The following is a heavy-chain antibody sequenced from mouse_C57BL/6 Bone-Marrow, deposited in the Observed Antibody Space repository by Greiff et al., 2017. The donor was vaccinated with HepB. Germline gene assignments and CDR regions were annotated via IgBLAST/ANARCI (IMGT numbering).Heavy chain of an antibody. D-gene: IGHD1-1*01. CDR3: TRDYGSSYDGDY. CDR2: IDPETGGT. J-gene: IGHJ2*01. V-gene: IGHV1-15*01. CDR1: GYTFTDHE. Sequence: VQLQESGAELVRPGASVTLSCKASGYTFTDHEMHWVKQTPVHGLEWIGAIDPETGGTAYNQKFKGKAILTADKSSSTAYMELRSLTSEDSAVYYCTRDYGSSYDGDYWGQGTTLTVSS.